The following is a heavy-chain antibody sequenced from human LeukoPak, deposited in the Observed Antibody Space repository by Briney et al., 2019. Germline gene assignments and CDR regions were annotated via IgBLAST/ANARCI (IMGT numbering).Heavy chain of an antibody. CDR3: AREYDSSGYYFSLGAYYFDY. CDR1: GYTFTSYD. D-gene: IGHD3-22*01. Sequence: GASVKVSCKASGYTFTSYDINWVRQATGQGLEWMGWMNPNSGNTGYAQKFQGRVTMTRNTSISTAYMELSSLRSDDTAVYYCAREYDSSGYYFSLGAYYFDYWGQGTLVTVSS. J-gene: IGHJ4*02. V-gene: IGHV1-8*01. CDR2: MNPNSGNT.